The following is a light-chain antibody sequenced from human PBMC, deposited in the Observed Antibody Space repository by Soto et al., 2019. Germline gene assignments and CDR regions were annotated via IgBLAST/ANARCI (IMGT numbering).Light chain of an antibody. V-gene: IGLV1-40*01. CDR2: ANN. CDR3: SSYTSSSTHVV. J-gene: IGLJ2*01. CDR1: NSNVGGGYD. Sequence: QSVLTQPPSVSGAPGQTVTISCTGSNSNVGGGYDVHWYQQLPGSAPKLLIYANNNRPSGVPDRFSGSKSGNTASLTISGLQAEDEADYYCSSYTSSSTHVVFGGGTKLTVL.